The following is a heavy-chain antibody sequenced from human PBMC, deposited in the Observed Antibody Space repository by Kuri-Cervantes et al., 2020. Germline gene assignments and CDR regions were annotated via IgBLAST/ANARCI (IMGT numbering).Heavy chain of an antibody. CDR3: ARSNGDYHDAFDI. J-gene: IGHJ3*02. CDR1: GGSISGFY. V-gene: IGHV4-59*12. CDR2: IYYSGST. Sequence: SETLSLTCTVSGGSISGFYWNWIRQPPGKGLEWIGYIYYSGSTNYNPSLKSRVTISVDTSKNQFSLKLSSVTAADTAVYYCARSNGDYHDAFDIWGQGTMVTVSS. D-gene: IGHD4-17*01.